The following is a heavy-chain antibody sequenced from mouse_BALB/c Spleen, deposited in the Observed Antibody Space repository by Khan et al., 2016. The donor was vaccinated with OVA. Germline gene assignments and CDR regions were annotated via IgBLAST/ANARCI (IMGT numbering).Heavy chain of an antibody. D-gene: IGHD1-1*02. V-gene: IGHV1-54*01. CDR2: INPGSGGT. J-gene: IGHJ3*01. CDR1: GYAFNNYM. Sequence: VQLQESGAELVRPGTSVKVSCKASGYAFNNYMLEWVKQRPGQGLEWIGVINPGSGGTTYNEKFKGKATLTADKSSNTAYMQLSSLTSDDSAVYFCARGGYGSLAYWGQGTLVTVSA. CDR3: ARGGYGSLAY.